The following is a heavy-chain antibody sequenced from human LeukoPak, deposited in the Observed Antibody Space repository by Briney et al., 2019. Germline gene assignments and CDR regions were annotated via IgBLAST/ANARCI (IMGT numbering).Heavy chain of an antibody. CDR2: IYTSGST. D-gene: IGHD1-7*01. J-gene: IGHJ2*01. Sequence: SETLSLTCAVYGGSFSGYYWSWIRQPAGKGLEWIGRIYTSGSTNYNPSLKSRVTISLDTSKNQFSLKLSSATAADTAVYYCARDQNLGGDYWYFDLWGRGTLVTVSS. V-gene: IGHV4-4*07. CDR1: GGSFSGYY. CDR3: ARDQNLGGDYWYFDL.